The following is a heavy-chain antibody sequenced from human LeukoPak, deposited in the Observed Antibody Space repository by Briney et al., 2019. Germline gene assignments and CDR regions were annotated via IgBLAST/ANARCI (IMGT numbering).Heavy chain of an antibody. J-gene: IGHJ3*02. CDR3: ARLTRGSGSYPGAFDI. CDR2: IYPGDSDT. CDR1: GYSFTSYW. Sequence: GESLKISCKGSGYSFTSYWIGWVRQMPGKGLKWMGIIYPGDSDTRYSPSFQGQVTISADKSISTAYLQWSSLKASDTAMYYCARLTRGSGSYPGAFDIWGQGTMVTVSS. D-gene: IGHD3-10*01. V-gene: IGHV5-51*01.